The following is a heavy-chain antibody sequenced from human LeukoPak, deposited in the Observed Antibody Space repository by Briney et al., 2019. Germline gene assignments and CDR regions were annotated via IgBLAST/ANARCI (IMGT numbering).Heavy chain of an antibody. Sequence: GESLKISCKGSGYSFTSYLISWVRQMPGKGLEWMGRIDPSDSYTNYSPSFQGHVTISADKSISTAYLQWSSLKASDTAMYYCARLWFGELLDPNWGQGTLVTVSS. CDR1: GYSFTSYL. CDR3: ARLWFGELLDPN. CDR2: IDPSDSYT. V-gene: IGHV5-10-1*01. D-gene: IGHD3-10*01. J-gene: IGHJ4*02.